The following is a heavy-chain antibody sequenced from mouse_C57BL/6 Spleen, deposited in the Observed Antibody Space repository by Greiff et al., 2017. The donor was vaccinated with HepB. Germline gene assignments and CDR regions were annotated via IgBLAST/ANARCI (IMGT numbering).Heavy chain of an antibody. CDR1: GFSLTSYG. Sequence: VQLQQSGPGLVQPSQSLSITCTVSGFSLTSYGIHWVRQSPGKGLEWLGVIWRGGSTDYNAAFMSRLSITKDNTKSQVFFKMNSLQADDTAIYYCAKTDGYLYYFDYWGQGTTLTVSS. CDR3: AKTDGYLYYFDY. D-gene: IGHD2-3*01. V-gene: IGHV2-5*01. CDR2: IWRGGST. J-gene: IGHJ2*01.